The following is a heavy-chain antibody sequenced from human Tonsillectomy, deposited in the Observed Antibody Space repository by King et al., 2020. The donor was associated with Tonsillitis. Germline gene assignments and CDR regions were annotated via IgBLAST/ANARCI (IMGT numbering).Heavy chain of an antibody. CDR1: GYSFSTYG. CDR3: ARDRTPYGRNPHDY. Sequence: VQLVESGTEVKKPGASVKVSCTSSGYSFSTYGITWVRQAPGQGLEWMGWISAHNGNTNYAQKFQDRVTMTTDTSTSTSYIEVRSLTSDDTAVYYCARDRTPYGRNPHDYWGQGTLVTVSS. D-gene: IGHD4-23*01. V-gene: IGHV1-18*04. J-gene: IGHJ4*02. CDR2: ISAHNGNT.